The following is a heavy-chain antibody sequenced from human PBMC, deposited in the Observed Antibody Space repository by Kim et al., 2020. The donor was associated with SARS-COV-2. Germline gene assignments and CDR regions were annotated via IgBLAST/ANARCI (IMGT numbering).Heavy chain of an antibody. CDR2: IYSGGSST. J-gene: IGHJ2*01. CDR3: PKAPRAQVYWNFDL. CDR1: GITFSSYG. Sequence: GGSLRLSCAASGITFSSYGMTWVRQAPGKGLEWVSVIYSGGSSTYYADSVKGRVTISRDNSKNTLYLQMNSLRAEDTAVYYCPKAPRAQVYWNFDLWGLG. V-gene: IGHV3-23*03.